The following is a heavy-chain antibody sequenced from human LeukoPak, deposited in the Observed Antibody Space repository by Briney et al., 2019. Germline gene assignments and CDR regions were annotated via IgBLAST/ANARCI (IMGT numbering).Heavy chain of an antibody. J-gene: IGHJ1*01. D-gene: IGHD3-10*01. CDR3: ARDFGYYYGSGSYAYFQH. CDR1: GGSFSDYY. V-gene: IGHV4-34*01. Sequence: SETLSLTCAVYGGSFSDYYWSWIRQPPGKGLEWIGEINHSGSTNYNPSLKSRVTISVDTSKNQFSPKLSSVTAADTAVYYCARDFGYYYGSGSYAYFQHWGQGTLVTVSS. CDR2: INHSGST.